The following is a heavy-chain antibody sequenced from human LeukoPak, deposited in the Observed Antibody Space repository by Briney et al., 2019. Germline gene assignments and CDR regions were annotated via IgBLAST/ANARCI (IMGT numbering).Heavy chain of an antibody. CDR1: GFTFSSYA. J-gene: IGHJ5*02. V-gene: IGHV3-23*01. Sequence: GGSLRLSCAASGFTFSSYAMSWVRQAPGKGLEWVSAISGSGGSTYYADSVKGRFTISRDNSKNTLYLRMNSLRAEDTAVYYCAKGRVAARHNWFDPWGQGTLVTVSS. D-gene: IGHD6-6*01. CDR2: ISGSGGST. CDR3: AKGRVAARHNWFDP.